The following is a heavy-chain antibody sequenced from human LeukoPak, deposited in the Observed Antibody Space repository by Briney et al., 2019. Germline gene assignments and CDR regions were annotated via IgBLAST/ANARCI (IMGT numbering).Heavy chain of an antibody. V-gene: IGHV3-74*01. CDR2: INTDGSST. D-gene: IGHD3-10*01. CDR1: GFTFSSYW. CDR3: ARDGSGNYVYNWFDP. Sequence: GGSLRPSCAASGFTFSSYWMHWVRQAPGKGLVWVSRINTDGSSTTYADSVKGRFTISRDNAENTLYLQMTSLRAEDTAVYYCARDGSGNYVYNWFDPWGQGTLVTVSS. J-gene: IGHJ5*02.